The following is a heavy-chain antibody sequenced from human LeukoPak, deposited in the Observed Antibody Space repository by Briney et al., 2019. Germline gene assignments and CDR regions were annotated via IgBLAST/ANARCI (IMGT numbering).Heavy chain of an antibody. CDR3: ARDHGPGELSVFDY. CDR2: IYYSGST. Sequence: SETLSLTCTVSGGSISSGSYYWSWIRQPAGKGLEWIGSIYYSGSTYYNPSLKSRVTISVDTSKNQFSLKLSSVTAADTAVYYCARDHGPGELSVFDYWGQGTLVTVSS. D-gene: IGHD3-10*01. CDR1: GGSISSGSYY. J-gene: IGHJ4*02. V-gene: IGHV4-39*07.